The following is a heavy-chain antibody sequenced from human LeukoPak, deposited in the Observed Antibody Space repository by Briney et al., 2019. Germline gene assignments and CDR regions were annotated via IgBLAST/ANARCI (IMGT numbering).Heavy chain of an antibody. D-gene: IGHD3-10*01. CDR2: IYPGDSDT. CDR3: AGLDGSGSYYNY. CDR1: GYNFTSYC. V-gene: IGHV5-51*01. J-gene: IGHJ4*02. Sequence: GESLKISRKGSGYNFTSYCIGWVRQVPGKGLEWMGIIYPGDSDTRYSPSFQGQVTISAAKSIRTGYLQWSSLKDSDTAMYYCAGLDGSGSYYNYWGQGTLVIVSS.